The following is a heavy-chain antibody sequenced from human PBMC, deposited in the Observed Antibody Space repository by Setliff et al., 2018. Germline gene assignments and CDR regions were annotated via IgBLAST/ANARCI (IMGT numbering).Heavy chain of an antibody. D-gene: IGHD5-18*01. CDR2: FSSSGSI. Sequence: QAGGSLRLSCAASGFTFSSHTMNWVRQGPGKGLEWVAYFSSSGSISYANSVKGRFTISRDNAKNSLYLQMNSLRVEDTAVYYCARDGGMGMVKGYYYGLDAWGPGTSVTVSS. CDR3: ARDGGMGMVKGYYYGLDA. CDR1: GFTFSSHT. J-gene: IGHJ6*02. V-gene: IGHV3-48*03.